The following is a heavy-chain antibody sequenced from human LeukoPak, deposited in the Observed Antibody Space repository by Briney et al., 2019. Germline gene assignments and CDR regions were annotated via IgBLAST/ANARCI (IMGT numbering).Heavy chain of an antibody. Sequence: SVKVSCKASGGTFSSYAISWVRQAPGQGLEWMGRIIPILGIANYAQKFQGRVTITADKSTSTAYMELSSLRSDDTAVYYCARVLHDRSALGFFYYYMDVWGKGTTVIVSS. V-gene: IGHV1-69*04. D-gene: IGHD3-22*01. CDR3: ARVLHDRSALGFFYYYMDV. CDR2: IIPILGIA. CDR1: GGTFSSYA. J-gene: IGHJ6*03.